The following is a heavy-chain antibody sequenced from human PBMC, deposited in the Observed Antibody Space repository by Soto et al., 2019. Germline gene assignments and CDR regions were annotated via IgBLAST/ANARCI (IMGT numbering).Heavy chain of an antibody. CDR2: IFTGGST. J-gene: IGHJ3*02. Sequence: EVQLVESGGGLVQPGGSLRLSCAASGFTVSSNYMSWVRQAPGKGLEWVSVIFTGGSTYYADSVNGRFTISRHSSMNTVYLQMDSLRAEETAVYYCARDRQSSGWLDAFDIWGQGTMVTVSS. D-gene: IGHD6-19*01. CDR1: GFTVSSNY. V-gene: IGHV3-53*04. CDR3: ARDRQSSGWLDAFDI.